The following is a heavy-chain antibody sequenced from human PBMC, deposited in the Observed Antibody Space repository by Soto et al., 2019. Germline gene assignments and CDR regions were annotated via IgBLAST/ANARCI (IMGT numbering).Heavy chain of an antibody. J-gene: IGHJ3*02. V-gene: IGHV3-30*18. CDR3: AKDYVSNDAFDI. D-gene: IGHD3-16*01. CDR2: ISYDGSNK. Sequence: PGGSLRLSCAASGFTFSSYGMHWVRQAPGKGLEWVAVISYDGSNKYYADSVKGRFTISRDNSKNTLYLQMNSLRAEDTAVYHCAKDYVSNDAFDIWGQGTMVTVSS. CDR1: GFTFSSYG.